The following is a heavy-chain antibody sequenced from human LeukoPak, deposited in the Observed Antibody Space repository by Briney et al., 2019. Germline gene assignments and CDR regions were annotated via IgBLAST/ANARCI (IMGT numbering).Heavy chain of an antibody. CDR2: INGRGDNT. J-gene: IGHJ5*02. V-gene: IGHV3-23*01. CDR1: GVIISSYA. Sequence: PGGSLRLSCAASGVIISSYAMSWVRQAPGKGLGWVSAINGRGDNTYYADFVKARFTISRDNSKSTVYLQMNSLRTEDTAVYYCAKDRVSPGFNWFDPWGQGTLVTVSS. D-gene: IGHD2/OR15-2a*01. CDR3: AKDRVSPGFNWFDP.